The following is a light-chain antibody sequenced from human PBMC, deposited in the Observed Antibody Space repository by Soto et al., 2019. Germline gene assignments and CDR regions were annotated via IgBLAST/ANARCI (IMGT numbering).Light chain of an antibody. J-gene: IGKJ1*01. CDR2: DAS. Sequence: EIVLTQSPGTLSLSPGERATLSCRASQSVSSYLAWYQQKPGQAPRLLIYDASTRATGISARISGSGSGTDFTLTISSLEPEDFAFYYCQQRSNWPVTFGQGTKVEVK. CDR3: QQRSNWPVT. V-gene: IGKV3-11*01. CDR1: QSVSSY.